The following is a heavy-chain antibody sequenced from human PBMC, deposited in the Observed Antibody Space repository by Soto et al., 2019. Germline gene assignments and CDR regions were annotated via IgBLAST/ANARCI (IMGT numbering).Heavy chain of an antibody. CDR1: GFTFGDYA. V-gene: IGHV3-49*03. Sequence: GGSLRLSCTASGFTFGDYAMSWFRQAPGKGLEWVGFIRSKAYGGTTEYAASVKGRFTISRDDSKSIAYLQMNSLKTEDTAVYYCTREEYCSSTSCYGYYGMDVWGQGTTVTVSS. J-gene: IGHJ6*02. D-gene: IGHD2-2*01. CDR3: TREEYCSSTSCYGYYGMDV. CDR2: IRSKAYGGTT.